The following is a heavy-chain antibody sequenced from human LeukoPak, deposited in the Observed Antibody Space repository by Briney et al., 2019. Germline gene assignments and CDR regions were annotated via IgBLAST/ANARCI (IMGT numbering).Heavy chain of an antibody. D-gene: IGHD3-10*01. CDR2: IYTSGST. CDR1: GGSLSTYY. V-gene: IGHV4-4*07. CDR3: ARDQTYSGSGIYTYFDY. Sequence: PSETLSLTCTVSGGSLSTYYWSWIRQPAGKGLEWIGHIYTSGSTNYNPSLKSRVTMSVDTSKHQFSLKLSSVTAADTAVYYCARDQTYSGSGIYTYFDYWGQGILVTVSS. J-gene: IGHJ4*02.